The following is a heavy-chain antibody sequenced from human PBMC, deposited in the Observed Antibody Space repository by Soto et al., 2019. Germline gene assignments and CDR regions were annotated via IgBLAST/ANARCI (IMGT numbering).Heavy chain of an antibody. CDR3: ATTSGSFPY. Sequence: SETLSLRCAVSGYSISSGYYWGWIRQPPGKGLEWIGSIYHSGRTYYNPSLKSRLTIPLETSKNQFSLKLTSVTAADTALYFCATTSGSFPYWGQGTLVTVSS. V-gene: IGHV4-38-2*01. CDR2: IYHSGRT. CDR1: GYSISSGYY. D-gene: IGHD1-26*01. J-gene: IGHJ4*02.